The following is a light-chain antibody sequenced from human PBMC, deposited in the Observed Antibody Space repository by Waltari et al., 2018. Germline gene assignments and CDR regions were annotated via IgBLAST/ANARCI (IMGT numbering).Light chain of an antibody. CDR1: QSVSSSH. CDR3: QQYGSSPLT. CDR2: GAS. V-gene: IGKV3-20*01. J-gene: IGKJ4*01. Sequence: EIVLTQSPGTLSLSPGERATLSCRATQSVSSSHLAWYQQKPGQAPRLLISGASSRATGIPDSFSASGSGTDFTLTISRLEPEDFAVYYCQQYGSSPLTFGGGTKVEIK.